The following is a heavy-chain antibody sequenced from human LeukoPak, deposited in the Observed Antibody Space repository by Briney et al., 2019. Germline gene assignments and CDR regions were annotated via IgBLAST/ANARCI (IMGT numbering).Heavy chain of an antibody. D-gene: IGHD2-15*01. CDR1: GGSISSGGYY. Sequence: PSETLSLTCTVSGGSISSGGYYWSWIRQHPGKGLEWIGYIYCSGSTYYNPSLKSRVTISVDTSKNQFSLKLSPVTAADTAVYYCARGADCSGGSCYPGNWFDPWGQGTLVTVSS. J-gene: IGHJ5*02. CDR3: ARGADCSGGSCYPGNWFDP. CDR2: IYCSGST. V-gene: IGHV4-31*03.